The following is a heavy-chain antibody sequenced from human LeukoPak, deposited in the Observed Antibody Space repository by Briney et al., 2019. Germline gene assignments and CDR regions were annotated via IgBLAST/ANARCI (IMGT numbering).Heavy chain of an antibody. CDR3: ARYIVATRWFDP. J-gene: IGHJ5*02. CDR2: IYYSGST. CDR1: GGSISSYY. Sequence: SETLSLTCTVSGGSISSYYWSWIRQPPGKGLEWIGYIYYSGSTNYNPSLKSRVTISVDTPKNQFSLKLSSVTAADTAVYYCARYIVATRWFDPWGQGTLVTVSS. V-gene: IGHV4-59*01. D-gene: IGHD5-12*01.